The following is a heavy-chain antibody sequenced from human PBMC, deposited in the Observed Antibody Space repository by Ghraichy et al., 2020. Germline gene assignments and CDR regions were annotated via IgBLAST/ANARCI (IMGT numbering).Heavy chain of an antibody. J-gene: IGHJ5*02. D-gene: IGHD6-19*01. CDR3: ASTGPTGAVAGTWPEWFDP. Sequence: SETLSLTCAISGDSVSSNSAAWNWIRQSPSRGLEWLGRTYYRSKWYNDYAVSVKSRITINPDTSKNQFSLQLNSVTPEDTAVYYCASTGPTGAVAGTWPEWFDPWGQGTLVTVSS. CDR2: TYYRSKWYN. V-gene: IGHV6-1*01. CDR1: GDSVSSNSAA.